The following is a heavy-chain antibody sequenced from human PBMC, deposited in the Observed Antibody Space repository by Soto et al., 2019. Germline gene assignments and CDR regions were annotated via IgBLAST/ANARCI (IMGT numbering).Heavy chain of an antibody. J-gene: IGHJ5*02. V-gene: IGHV3-21*01. D-gene: IGHD2-21*01. CDR1: GFTFNTYD. CDR3: VRSGTARLLRHSWFDT. Sequence: EVQLVESGGGLVKPGGSLRLCCAASGFTFNTYDMNWVRQAPGKGLEWVSSITTSSAYIYYADSLKGRITISRDNAKNSLFLLMNSLRAEDTAVYYCVRSGTARLLRHSWFDTWGQGTLVTVSS. CDR2: ITTSSAYI.